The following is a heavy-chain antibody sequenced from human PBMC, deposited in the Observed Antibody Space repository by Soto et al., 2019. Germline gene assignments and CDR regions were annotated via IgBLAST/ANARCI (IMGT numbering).Heavy chain of an antibody. CDR1: GASISEGGYY. D-gene: IGHD3-16*01. Sequence: QVQLQESGPGLVKPSQALSLTCTVSGASISEGGYYWSWLRQYPGKGLDWIGYLYDSGSTNYNTSLRSPVSISIDASKNQFSLRLSSVTAADTAVYYCAGSEGGSLLSGYFDLWGRGTLVTVSS. CDR2: LYDSGST. V-gene: IGHV4-31*01. CDR3: AGSEGGSLLSGYFDL. J-gene: IGHJ2*01.